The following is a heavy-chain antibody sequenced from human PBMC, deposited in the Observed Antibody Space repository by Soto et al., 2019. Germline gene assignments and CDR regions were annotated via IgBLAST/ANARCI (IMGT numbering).Heavy chain of an antibody. CDR3: ARSVFP. CDR1: GGSFGAYY. J-gene: IGHJ5*02. V-gene: IGHV4-34*01. CDR2: INPSGST. Sequence: SETLSLTCAVYGGSFGAYYWSWIRQPPGKGLEWIGEINPSGSTNYNPSLKSRVTISVDTSKNQFSLKLTSVTAADTAVYYCARSVFPWGQGTLVTVS.